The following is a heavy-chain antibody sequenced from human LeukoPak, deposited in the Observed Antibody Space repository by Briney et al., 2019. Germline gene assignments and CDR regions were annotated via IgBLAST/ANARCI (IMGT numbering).Heavy chain of an antibody. D-gene: IGHD6-19*01. Sequence: GGSLRLSCAASGFTFSSYSMNWVRQAPGKGLEWVSYISSSSTIYYADSVKGRFTISRDNAKNSLYLQMNSLRAEDTAVYYCARDQGSSGFNWGQGTLVTVSS. CDR3: ARDQGSSGFN. J-gene: IGHJ4*02. V-gene: IGHV3-48*01. CDR2: ISSSSTI. CDR1: GFTFSSYS.